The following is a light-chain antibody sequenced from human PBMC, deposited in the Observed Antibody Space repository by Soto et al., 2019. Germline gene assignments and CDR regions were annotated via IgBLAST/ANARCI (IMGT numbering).Light chain of an antibody. CDR2: ASS. Sequence: DIQMTPSPSALSASVGDRVTITCRASQSISSYLKWYQQKPGKSTKRLIYASSSLQSGVPSRFSGSGSGPDFTLTISSLQPEDFATYYCQQCYSTRWTSGHGTKVEIK. CDR1: QSISSY. CDR3: QQCYSTRWT. J-gene: IGKJ1*01. V-gene: IGKV1-39*01.